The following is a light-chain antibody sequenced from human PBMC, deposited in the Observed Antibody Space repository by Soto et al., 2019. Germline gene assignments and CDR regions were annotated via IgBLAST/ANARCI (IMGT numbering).Light chain of an antibody. CDR1: QSPSGN. CDR2: RAS. CDR3: QQYSKWPAST. J-gene: IGKJ1*01. V-gene: IGKV3-15*01. Sequence: EIVMTHSPVTPAVSPGETVTLSCRSSQSPSGNLDWYQQAPGQAPILLIFRASTSATGVPARFRGRGSGTDFTLTISGLQSEDFAVYYCQQYSKWPASTFGPGTKVEIK.